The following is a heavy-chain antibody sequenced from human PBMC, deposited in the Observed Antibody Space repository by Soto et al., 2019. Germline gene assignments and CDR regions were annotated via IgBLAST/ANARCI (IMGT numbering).Heavy chain of an antibody. Sequence: EVKLVESGGGLVKPGGSLRLSCAASGFTFSSYSMNWVRQAPGKGLEWVSSISSSSSYIYYADSVKGRFTISRDNAKNSLYLQMNSLRAEDTAVYYCARGERLHLGELSFDYWGQGTLVTVSS. V-gene: IGHV3-21*01. CDR2: ISSSSSYI. J-gene: IGHJ4*02. D-gene: IGHD3-16*02. CDR3: ARGERLHLGELSFDY. CDR1: GFTFSSYS.